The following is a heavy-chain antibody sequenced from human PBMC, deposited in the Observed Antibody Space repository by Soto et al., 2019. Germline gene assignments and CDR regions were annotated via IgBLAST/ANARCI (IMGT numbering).Heavy chain of an antibody. Sequence: SETLSLTCTVSGGSISSGDYYWSWIRQHPEKGLEWIGYIFYSGSTYYDPSLKSRLTISVDTSKNQFSLKLSSVTAADTAVYYCVTASRYFDWLLSYWGQGTLVTVPQ. CDR2: IFYSGST. V-gene: IGHV4-30-4*08. CDR1: GGSISSGDYY. D-gene: IGHD3-9*01. CDR3: VTASRYFDWLLSY. J-gene: IGHJ4*02.